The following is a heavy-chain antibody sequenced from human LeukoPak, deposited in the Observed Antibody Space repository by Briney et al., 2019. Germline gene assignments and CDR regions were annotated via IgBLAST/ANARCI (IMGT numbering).Heavy chain of an antibody. Sequence: GGSLRLSCAASGFTFNNYAMGWVRQAPGKGLEWVSVISGSGGTTYYADSVKGDFTISRDNSKNTLHLQMNTLRAEDTAIYYFSKAGDSSGYYHFDYWGQGTLVSVSS. D-gene: IGHD3-22*01. CDR1: GFTFNNYA. CDR3: SKAGDSSGYYHFDY. J-gene: IGHJ4*02. V-gene: IGHV3-23*01. CDR2: ISGSGGTT.